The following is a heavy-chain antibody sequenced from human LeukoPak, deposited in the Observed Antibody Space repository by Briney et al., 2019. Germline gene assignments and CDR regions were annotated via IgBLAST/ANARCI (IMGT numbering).Heavy chain of an antibody. Sequence: GGSLRLSCAASGFTFSSYAMHWVRQAPGKGLEWGAVISYDGSNKYYADSVKGRFTISRDNSKSTLYLQMDSLRAEDTAVYYCARDPVVRGVISYMDVWGKGTTVTVSS. V-gene: IGHV3-30*01. J-gene: IGHJ6*03. CDR1: GFTFSSYA. CDR3: ARDPVVRGVISYMDV. D-gene: IGHD3-10*01. CDR2: ISYDGSNK.